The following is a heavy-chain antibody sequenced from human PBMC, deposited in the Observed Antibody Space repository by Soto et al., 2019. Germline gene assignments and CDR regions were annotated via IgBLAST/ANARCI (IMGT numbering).Heavy chain of an antibody. Sequence: EVQLVESGGGVVKPGGSLRLSCAASGFTFRYAWMSWVRQAPGRGLEWVGRIKAKSDGGTRDYAAPVKGRFTISRDDSKDTVYLQMNSLKTEDTAVYYCTTDGGYNFVYWFDPWGQGTQVTVSS. D-gene: IGHD1-1*01. V-gene: IGHV3-15*05. CDR3: TTDGGYNFVYWFDP. J-gene: IGHJ5*02. CDR2: IKAKSDGGTR. CDR1: GFTFRYAW.